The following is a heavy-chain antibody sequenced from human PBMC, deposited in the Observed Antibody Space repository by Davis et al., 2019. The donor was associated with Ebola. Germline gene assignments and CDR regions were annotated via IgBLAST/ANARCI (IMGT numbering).Heavy chain of an antibody. Sequence: PSETLSLTCAVSRGSISSHFRSWIRQSPGQDLEWIGSIFYTGSTNLNPSLRSRVTLSVDRPKNQFSLNLTSVTAADTAVYFCARQPRSTRSPEYYHGLDVWGQGTTVVVSS. CDR2: IFYTGST. V-gene: IGHV4-59*11. CDR1: RGSISSHF. D-gene: IGHD3-16*01. CDR3: ARQPRSTRSPEYYHGLDV. J-gene: IGHJ6*02.